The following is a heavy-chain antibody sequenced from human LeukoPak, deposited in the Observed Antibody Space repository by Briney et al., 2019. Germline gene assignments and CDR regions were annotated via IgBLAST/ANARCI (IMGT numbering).Heavy chain of an antibody. J-gene: IGHJ4*02. CDR2: ISYDGSNK. CDR1: GFTGRSSY. V-gene: IGHV3-30*18. D-gene: IGHD2/OR15-2a*01. Sequence: GGSLRLSCAPSGFTGRSSYMSWVRQAPGKGLEWVAVISYDGSNKYYADSVKGRFTISRDNAKNSLYLQMNSLRAEDTAVYYCAKGPLLWDWGQGTLVTVSS. CDR3: AKGPLLWD.